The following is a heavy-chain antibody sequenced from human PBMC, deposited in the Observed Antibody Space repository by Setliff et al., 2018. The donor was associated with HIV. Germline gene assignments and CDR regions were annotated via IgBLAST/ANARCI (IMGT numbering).Heavy chain of an antibody. V-gene: IGHV3-30*02. CDR1: GFTFSTYG. CDR3: AKDMEYDTSVYYHWYFDL. Sequence: GESLKISCAASGFTFSTYGMQWVRQAPGKGLEWVAFIRYDGSNKYYADSVKGRFTISRDNSKNTLHLQMNSLRAEDTALYYCAKDMEYDTSVYYHWYFDLWGRGALVTVSS. J-gene: IGHJ2*01. D-gene: IGHD3-22*01. CDR2: IRYDGSNK.